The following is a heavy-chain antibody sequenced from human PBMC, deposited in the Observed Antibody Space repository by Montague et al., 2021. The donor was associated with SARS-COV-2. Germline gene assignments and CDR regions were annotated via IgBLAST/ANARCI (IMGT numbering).Heavy chain of an antibody. CDR2: IYYSGST. J-gene: IGHJ4*02. Sequence: SETLSLTCTVSGGSISSYYWSWIRQPPGKGLGWIGYIYYSGSTNYNPSLKSRVTISVDTSKNQFSLKLSSVTAADTAVYYCASHVPDFWSGIDYWGQGTLVTVSS. CDR3: ASHVPDFWSGIDY. CDR1: GGSISSYY. D-gene: IGHD3-3*01. V-gene: IGHV4-59*01.